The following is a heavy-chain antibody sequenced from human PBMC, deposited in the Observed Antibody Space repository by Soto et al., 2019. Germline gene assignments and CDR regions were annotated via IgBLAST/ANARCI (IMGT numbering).Heavy chain of an antibody. Sequence: PSETLSLTCTVSGGSISSYYWSWIRQPPGKGLEWIGYIYYSGSTNYNPSLKSRVTISVDTSKNQFSLKLSSVTAAGTAVYYCAGDYGDYFDYWGQGTLVTVSS. V-gene: IGHV4-59*01. J-gene: IGHJ4*02. CDR3: AGDYGDYFDY. D-gene: IGHD4-17*01. CDR1: GGSISSYY. CDR2: IYYSGST.